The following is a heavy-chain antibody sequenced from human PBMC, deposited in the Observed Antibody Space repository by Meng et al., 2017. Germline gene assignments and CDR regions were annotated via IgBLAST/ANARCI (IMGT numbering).Heavy chain of an antibody. V-gene: IGHV3-30*01. Sequence: VQSLESGGVGGQPGRSLRLCCAVSGFTFSSYAMHWVRQAPGKGLEWVAVISYDGSNKYYADSVKGRFTISRDNSKNTLYLQMNSLRAEDTAVYYCARDRSMGGASDDYWGQGTLVTVSS. CDR3: ARDRSMGGASDDY. D-gene: IGHD3-16*01. CDR2: ISYDGSNK. J-gene: IGHJ4*02. CDR1: GFTFSSYA.